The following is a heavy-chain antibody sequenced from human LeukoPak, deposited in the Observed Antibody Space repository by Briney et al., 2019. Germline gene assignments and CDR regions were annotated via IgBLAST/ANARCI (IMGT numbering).Heavy chain of an antibody. J-gene: IGHJ4*02. CDR3: ATAREPDCGGDCGYFDY. CDR2: IRYDGSNK. D-gene: IGHD2-21*01. V-gene: IGHV3-30*02. Sequence: PGGSLRLSCAASGFTFSSYGMHWVRQAPGKGLEWVAFIRYDGSNKYYADSVKGRFTISRYNSKNTLYLQMNSLRAEDTAVYYCATAREPDCGGDCGYFDYWGQGTLVTVSS. CDR1: GFTFSSYG.